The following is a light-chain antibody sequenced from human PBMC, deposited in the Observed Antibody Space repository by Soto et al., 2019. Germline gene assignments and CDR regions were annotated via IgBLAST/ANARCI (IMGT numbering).Light chain of an antibody. Sequence: EIVMTQSPVALSVSPGERVALSCRASQSVGRNFAWYQQRPGQAPRVLIYGTSTRATGVPARFSGSGSGTDFTLTISSLQSEDFAVYYCQQYSKWPYTFGQGTRLEIK. CDR1: QSVGRN. CDR2: GTS. V-gene: IGKV3-15*01. CDR3: QQYSKWPYT. J-gene: IGKJ2*01.